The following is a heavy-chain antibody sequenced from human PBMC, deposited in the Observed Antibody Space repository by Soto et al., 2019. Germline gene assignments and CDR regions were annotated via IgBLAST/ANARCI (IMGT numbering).Heavy chain of an antibody. J-gene: IGHJ5*02. D-gene: IGHD3-10*01. CDR1: GGSISSGTYY. CDR2: IYYSGST. CDR3: ASAGSNFDSHHSHWFDT. V-gene: IGHV4-31*03. Sequence: PSETLSLTCTVSGGSISSGTYYWSWIRQHPGKGLEWIAYIYYSGSTYYNPSLKSRVSISVDTSKNQFSLKLTSVTAADTAVYYCASAGSNFDSHHSHWFDTWGQGTLVTVSS.